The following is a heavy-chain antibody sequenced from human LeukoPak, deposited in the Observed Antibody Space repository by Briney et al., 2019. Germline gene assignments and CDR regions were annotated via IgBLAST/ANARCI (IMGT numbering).Heavy chain of an antibody. V-gene: IGHV4-59*08. D-gene: IGHD1-14*01. CDR2: IYYSGST. Sequence: SETLSLTCTVSGGSISSYYWSWIRQPPGKGLEWIGYIYYSGSTSYNPSLKSRVTISVDTSKNQFSLKLSSVTAADTAVYYCARLHRPGAFDIWGQGTMVTVSS. J-gene: IGHJ3*02. CDR3: ARLHRPGAFDI. CDR1: GGSISSYY.